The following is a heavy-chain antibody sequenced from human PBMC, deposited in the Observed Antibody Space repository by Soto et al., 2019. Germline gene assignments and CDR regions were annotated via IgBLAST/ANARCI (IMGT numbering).Heavy chain of an antibody. CDR2: IWYDGSNK. J-gene: IGHJ4*02. D-gene: IGHD3-22*01. CDR3: ARDYDSSGYPRYYFDY. CDR1: GFTFSSYG. V-gene: IGHV3-33*01. Sequence: QVQLVASGGGVVQPGRSLRLSCAASGFTFSSYGMHWVRQAPGKGLEWVAVIWYDGSNKYYADSVKGRFTISRDNYKNSLYLKMSSLRAEYTAVYYCARDYDSSGYPRYYFDYWGQGTLVTVSS.